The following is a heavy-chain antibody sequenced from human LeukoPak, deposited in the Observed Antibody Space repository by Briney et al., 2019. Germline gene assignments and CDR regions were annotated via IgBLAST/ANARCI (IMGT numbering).Heavy chain of an antibody. V-gene: IGHV3-30*02. Sequence: PGGSLRLSCAASGFPFSGYGMHWVRQAPGKGLDWVAVIWYDGSRKDYADSVKGRFTISRDNSKNTLYLQMNSLRAEDTAVYYCAKSGGYCSGGRCYGWFDPWGQGTLVTVSS. CDR1: GFPFSGYG. J-gene: IGHJ5*02. D-gene: IGHD2-15*01. CDR2: IWYDGSRK. CDR3: AKSGGYCSGGRCYGWFDP.